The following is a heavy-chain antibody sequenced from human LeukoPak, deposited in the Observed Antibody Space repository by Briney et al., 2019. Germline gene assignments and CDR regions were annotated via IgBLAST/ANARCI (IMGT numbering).Heavy chain of an antibody. CDR1: GFTFSSYS. V-gene: IGHV3-21*01. CDR3: AREGDCGGDCSYYYYYYYMDV. D-gene: IGHD2-21*01. CDR2: ISSSSNYI. J-gene: IGHJ6*03. Sequence: PGGSLRLSCAASGFTFSSYSMNWVRQAPGKGLEWVSSISSSSNYIYYADSVKGRFTISRDNAKNSLYLQMNSLRAEDTAVYYCAREGDCGGDCSYYYYYYYMDVWGKGTTVTVSS.